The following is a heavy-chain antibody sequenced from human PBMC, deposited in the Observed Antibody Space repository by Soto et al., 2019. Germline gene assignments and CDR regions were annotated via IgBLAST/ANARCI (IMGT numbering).Heavy chain of an antibody. CDR2: ISSSGTV. CDR1: GGSIRDYF. CDR3: ARERKLELPGNYYYYGMDV. V-gene: IGHV4-59*01. J-gene: IGHJ6*02. Sequence: QLQESGPGLVKPSETLSLTCSVSGGSIRDYFWTWIRQSPGRGLEWIGYISSSGTVKYNSSLKSRVTISLDRARNQFSLKLRSVTVADTDVYFCARERKLELPGNYYYYGMDVWGQGTTVTVSS. D-gene: IGHD1-7*01.